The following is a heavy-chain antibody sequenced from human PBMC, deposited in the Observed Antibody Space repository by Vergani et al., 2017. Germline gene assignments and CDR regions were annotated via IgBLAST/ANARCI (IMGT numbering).Heavy chain of an antibody. D-gene: IGHD4-11*01. Sequence: QVQLQQWGAGLLKPSETLSLTCAVYGGSFSGYYWSWIRQPPGKGLEWIGEINHSGSTNYNPSLKSRVTISVDTSKNQFSLKLSSVTAADTAVYCCAGEYSNYVGPWGQGTLVTVSS. J-gene: IGHJ5*02. V-gene: IGHV4-34*01. CDR3: AGEYSNYVGP. CDR2: INHSGST. CDR1: GGSFSGYY.